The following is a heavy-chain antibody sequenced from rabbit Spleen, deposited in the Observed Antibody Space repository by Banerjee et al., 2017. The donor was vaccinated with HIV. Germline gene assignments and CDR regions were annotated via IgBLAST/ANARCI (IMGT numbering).Heavy chain of an antibody. V-gene: IGHV1S45*01. CDR1: GFTLSSYYM. CDR2: INAITGKA. CDR3: ARDLITVIGWNFNL. Sequence: QEHLKESGGGLVQPGGSLKLSCTASGFTLSSYYMNWVRQAPGKGLEWIACINAITGKAVYASWAKGRFTFSKTSSTTVTLQMTSLTVADTATYFCARDLITVIGWNFNLWGQGTLVTVS. D-gene: IGHD1-1*01. J-gene: IGHJ4*01.